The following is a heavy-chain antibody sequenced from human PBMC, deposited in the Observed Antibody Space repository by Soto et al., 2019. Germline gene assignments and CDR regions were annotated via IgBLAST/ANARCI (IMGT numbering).Heavy chain of an antibody. CDR3: ARGDITGTTDYFDY. D-gene: IGHD1-7*01. CDR1: GGSFSGYY. V-gene: IGHV4-34*01. CDR2: INHSGST. J-gene: IGHJ4*02. Sequence: SETLSLTCAVYGGSFSGYYWSWIRQPPGKGLEWIGEINHSGSTNYNPSLKSRVTISVDTSKNRFSLKLSSVTAADTAVYYCARGDITGTTDYFDYWGQGTLVTVSS.